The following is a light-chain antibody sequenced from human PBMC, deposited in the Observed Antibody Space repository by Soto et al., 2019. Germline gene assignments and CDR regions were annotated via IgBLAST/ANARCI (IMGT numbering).Light chain of an antibody. CDR3: SSFAGHNNLV. V-gene: IGLV2-8*01. CDR2: EVS. CDR1: SSDVGGYNY. J-gene: IGLJ2*01. Sequence: QSALTQPPSASGSPGQSVTISCTGTSSDVGGYNYVSWYQQHPGKAPKLMISEVSKRPSGVPDRFSGSKSGNTASLTVSGRQAEDEADYYCSSFAGHNNLVFGGAPQLTV.